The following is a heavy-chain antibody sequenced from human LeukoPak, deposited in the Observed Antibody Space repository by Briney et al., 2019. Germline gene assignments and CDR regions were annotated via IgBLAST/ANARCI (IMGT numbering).Heavy chain of an antibody. J-gene: IGHJ4*02. D-gene: IGHD5-18*01. CDR3: ARGVGGYSYGSFDY. CDR2: INPNSGGT. V-gene: IGHV1-2*02. Sequence: ASVKVSCKASGYTFTGYYMHWVRQAPGQGLEWMGWINPNSGGTNYAQKFQGRVTMTRDTSISTAYMELSRLRSDDTAVYYCARGVGGYSYGSFDYWGQGTLVTVSS. CDR1: GYTFTGYY.